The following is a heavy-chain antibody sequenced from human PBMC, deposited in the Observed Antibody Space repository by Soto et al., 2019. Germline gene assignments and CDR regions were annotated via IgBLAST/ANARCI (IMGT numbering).Heavy chain of an antibody. CDR2: INHSGST. V-gene: IGHV4-34*01. CDR3: ARELHQLELGLVYFDY. CDR1: GGSFSGYY. J-gene: IGHJ4*02. Sequence: PSETLSLTCAVYGGSFSGYYWSWIRQPPGKGLEWIGEINHSGSTNYNPSLKSRVTISVDTSKNQFSLKLSSVTAADTAVYYCARELHQLELGLVYFDYWGQGTLVTVSS. D-gene: IGHD1-7*01.